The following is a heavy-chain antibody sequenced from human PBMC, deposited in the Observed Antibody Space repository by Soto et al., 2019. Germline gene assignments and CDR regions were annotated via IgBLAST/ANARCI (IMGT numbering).Heavy chain of an antibody. Sequence: QVQLVQSGAEVKKPGSSVKVSCKASGGTFSSYGISWFRQAPGQGLEWMGGIIPIFGKATYAQQFQGLVTITADESTSTAYMEVSSLRYEDAAVYYCARGLDWNYVPGYWGQGTLVTVSS. CDR2: IIPIFGKA. J-gene: IGHJ4*02. CDR1: GGTFSSYG. CDR3: ARGLDWNYVPGY. V-gene: IGHV1-69*12. D-gene: IGHD1-7*01.